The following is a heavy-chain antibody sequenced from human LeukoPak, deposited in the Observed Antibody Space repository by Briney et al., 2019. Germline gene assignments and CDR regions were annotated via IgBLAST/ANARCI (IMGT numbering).Heavy chain of an antibody. CDR1: GYTFTSYG. CDR3: ARDSLLWFGESIDY. J-gene: IGHJ4*02. D-gene: IGHD3-10*01. V-gene: IGHV1-18*01. CDR2: ISAYNGNT. Sequence: GASVKVSCKASGYTFTSYGISWVRQAPGQGLEWMGWISAYNGNTNYAQKLQGRVTMTTDTSTSTAYMELRSLRSDDTAVYCCARDSLLWFGESIDYWGQGTLVTVSS.